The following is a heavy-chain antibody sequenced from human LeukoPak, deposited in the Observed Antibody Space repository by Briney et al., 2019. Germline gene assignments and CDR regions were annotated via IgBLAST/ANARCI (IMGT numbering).Heavy chain of an antibody. D-gene: IGHD3-16*01. CDR1: GFNFNNYD. V-gene: IGHV3-30*02. CDR2: IKFHGHET. Sequence: PGGSLRLSCVASGFNFNNYDFHWVRQAPGKGLEWVAFIKFHGHETFYADSVEGRFTFSRDNSRNILYLQMNSLRSEDTAVYYCARDEGGNAFDIWGQGTMVTVSS. CDR3: ARDEGGNAFDI. J-gene: IGHJ3*02.